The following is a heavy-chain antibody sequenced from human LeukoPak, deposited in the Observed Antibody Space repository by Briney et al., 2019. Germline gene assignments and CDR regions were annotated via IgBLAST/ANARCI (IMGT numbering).Heavy chain of an antibody. CDR1: GFTFSSYS. Sequence: PGGSLRLSCAASGFTFSSYSMHWVRQAPGKGLEWVAVISYDGSNKYYADSVKGRFTISRDNSKNTLYLQMNSLRAEDTAVYYCAKDLVAATPNYYYGMGVWGQGTTVTVSS. V-gene: IGHV3-30*18. D-gene: IGHD2-15*01. CDR2: ISYDGSNK. CDR3: AKDLVAATPNYYYGMGV. J-gene: IGHJ6*02.